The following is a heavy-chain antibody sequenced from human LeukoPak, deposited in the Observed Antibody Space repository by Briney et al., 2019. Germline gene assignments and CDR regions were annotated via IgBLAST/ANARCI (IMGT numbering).Heavy chain of an antibody. CDR2: IYYSGST. V-gene: IGHV4-59*01. D-gene: IGHD3-9*01. J-gene: IGHJ5*02. Sequence: MPSETLSLTCTVSGGSISSYYWSWIRQPPGKGLEWIGYIYYSGSTNYNPSLKSRVTISVDTSKNQFSLKLSSVTAADTAVYYCARDRLTGFDPWGQGTLVTVSS. CDR1: GGSISSYY. CDR3: ARDRLTGFDP.